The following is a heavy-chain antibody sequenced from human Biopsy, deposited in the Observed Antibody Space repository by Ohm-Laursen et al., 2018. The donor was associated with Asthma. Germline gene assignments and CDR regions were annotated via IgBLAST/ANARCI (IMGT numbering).Heavy chain of an antibody. CDR3: ARGQKAPGNRWFDP. D-gene: IGHD1-14*01. CDR1: GYTFIGYH. J-gene: IGHJ5*02. V-gene: IGHV1-2*06. CDR2: IHPNSGGT. Sequence: ASVKVSCKTSGYTFIGYHIHWVRQAPGPGLEWMGRIHPNSGGTNYAQKFQGRVTMTSDTSISTAYMELSRLGSDDTALYYCARGQKAPGNRWFDPWGQGTLVTVSS.